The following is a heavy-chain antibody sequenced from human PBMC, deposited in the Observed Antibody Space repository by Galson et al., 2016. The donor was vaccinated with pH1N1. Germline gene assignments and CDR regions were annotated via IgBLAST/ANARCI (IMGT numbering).Heavy chain of an antibody. CDR3: VRAYYDSSPRNWFDP. V-gene: IGHV4-31*03. J-gene: IGHJ5*02. D-gene: IGHD3-22*01. CDR1: GGSISSGGYY. Sequence: LSLTCTVSGGSISSGGYYWSWIRQHPGKGLEWIGYIYYSGSTYYNPSLKSRVIISVDTSKNQFSLNLSPVTAADTAVYYCVRAYYDSSPRNWFDPLGQGTLVTVSS. CDR2: IYYSGST.